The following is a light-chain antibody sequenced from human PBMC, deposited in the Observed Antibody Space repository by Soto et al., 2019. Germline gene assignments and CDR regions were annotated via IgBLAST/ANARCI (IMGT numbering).Light chain of an antibody. CDR1: QNIKTY. J-gene: IGKJ3*01. CDR2: AAS. V-gene: IGKV1-39*01. CDR3: QQSYTSPGGVT. Sequence: DIQMAQSPSSLSASVGDRVTITCRASQNIKTYLNWYQQRPGKAPKLLICAASTVLSGVPSRFSGSGSGTDFTLTINSLQPEDFAIYYCQQSYTSPGGVTFGPGTKVDIK.